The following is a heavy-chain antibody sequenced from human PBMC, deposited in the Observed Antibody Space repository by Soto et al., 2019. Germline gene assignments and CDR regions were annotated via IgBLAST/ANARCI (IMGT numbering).Heavy chain of an antibody. D-gene: IGHD6-13*01. CDR2: ISGSGGST. Sequence: GGSLRLSCAASGFTFSSYAMSWVRQAPGKGLEWVSAISGSGGSTYYADSVKGRFTISRDNSKNTLYLQMNSLRAEDTAVYYCAKGPRIAANLSAEYFQHWGQGTLVTVSS. CDR1: GFTFSSYA. CDR3: AKGPRIAANLSAEYFQH. V-gene: IGHV3-23*01. J-gene: IGHJ1*01.